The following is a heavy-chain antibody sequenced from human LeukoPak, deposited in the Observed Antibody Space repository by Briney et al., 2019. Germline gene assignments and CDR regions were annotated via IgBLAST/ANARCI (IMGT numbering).Heavy chain of an antibody. Sequence: GGSLRLSRAASGFTFSSYSMNWVRQAPGKGLEWVSSISSSSSYIYYADSVKGRFTISRDNAKNSLYLQMNSLRAEDTAVYYCARVEGSGWYEVIDYWGQGTLVTVSS. J-gene: IGHJ4*02. CDR3: ARVEGSGWYEVIDY. CDR1: GFTFSSYS. V-gene: IGHV3-21*01. CDR2: ISSSSSYI. D-gene: IGHD6-19*01.